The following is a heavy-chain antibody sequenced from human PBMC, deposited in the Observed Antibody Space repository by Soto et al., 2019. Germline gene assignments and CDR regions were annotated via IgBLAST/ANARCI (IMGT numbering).Heavy chain of an antibody. V-gene: IGHV3-15*01. CDR1: GFTFSNAW. CDR2: IKSKTDGGTT. Sequence: GGSLRLSCAASGFTFSNAWMSWVRQAPGKGLEWVGRIKSKTDGGTTDYAAPVKGRFTISRDDSKNTLYLQMNSLKTEDTAVYYCTTDLSEWELHYYYGMDVWGQGTTVTVSS. D-gene: IGHD1-26*01. CDR3: TTDLSEWELHYYYGMDV. J-gene: IGHJ6*02.